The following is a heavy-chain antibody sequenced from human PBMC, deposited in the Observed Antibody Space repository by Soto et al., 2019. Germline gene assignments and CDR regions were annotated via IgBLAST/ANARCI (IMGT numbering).Heavy chain of an antibody. CDR3: ARFFGSGFDY. CDR1: GFTFSTDT. CDR2: ISTSGATR. J-gene: IGHJ4*02. D-gene: IGHD6-19*01. V-gene: IGHV3-48*02. Sequence: EVQLVESGGGLVQPGGSLRLSCVASGFTFSTDTMNWVRQAPGKGLEWVAHISTSGATRYYADSVKGRFTISRDNAKTSLYLQMYSLRNEDTAVYYSARFFGSGFDYWGQGTLVTVSS.